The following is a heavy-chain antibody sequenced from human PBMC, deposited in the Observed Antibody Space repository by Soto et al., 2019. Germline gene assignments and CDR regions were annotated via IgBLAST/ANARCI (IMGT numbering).Heavy chain of an antibody. D-gene: IGHD3-16*01. CDR3: AREGEMPYYYYGLDV. V-gene: IGHV1-18*01. J-gene: IGHJ6*02. CDR2: ISGYNGHT. CDR1: GYTFTTYG. Sequence: ASVKVSCKASGYTFTTYGISWVRQAPGQGLEWMGWISGYNGHTKYAQKFQGRVTMTTDTSTSTVYMDLRSLRSDDTAVYYCAREGEMPYYYYGLDVWGQGTKVTVSS.